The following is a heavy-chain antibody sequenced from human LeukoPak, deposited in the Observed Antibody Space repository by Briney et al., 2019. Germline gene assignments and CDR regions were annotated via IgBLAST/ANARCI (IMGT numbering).Heavy chain of an antibody. V-gene: IGHV1-2*02. CDR2: INPNSGGT. CDR1: GYTFTGYY. CDR3: ARETVLRFLEWLFDY. D-gene: IGHD3-3*01. J-gene: IGHJ4*02. Sequence: ASVKVSCKASGYTFTGYYMHWVRQAPGQGLEWMGWINPNSGGTNYAQKFQGRVTMTRDTSISTAYMELSRLRSDDTAVYYCARETVLRFLEWLFDYWGQGTLVTVSS.